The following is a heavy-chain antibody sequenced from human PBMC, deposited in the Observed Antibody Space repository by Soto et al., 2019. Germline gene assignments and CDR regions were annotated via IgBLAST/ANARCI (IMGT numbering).Heavy chain of an antibody. D-gene: IGHD3-10*01. J-gene: IGHJ5*02. Sequence: SETLSLTCTVSGGSISSGGYYWSWIRQHPGKGLEWIGYIYYSGSTYYNPSLKSRVTISVDTYKNQFSLKLSSVTAADTAVYYWARSGEGSGSYYNKGGYWFDPWGQGTLVTVSS. CDR3: ARSGEGSGSYYNKGGYWFDP. CDR2: IYYSGST. V-gene: IGHV4-31*03. CDR1: GGSISSGGYY.